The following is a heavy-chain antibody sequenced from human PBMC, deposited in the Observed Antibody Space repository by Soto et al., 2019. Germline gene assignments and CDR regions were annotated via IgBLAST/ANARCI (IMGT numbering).Heavy chain of an antibody. CDR1: GGSFSGYY. J-gene: IGHJ5*02. V-gene: IGHV4-34*01. CDR3: ASIPSYYGGDGNWFDP. D-gene: IGHD3-22*01. CDR2: INHSGST. Sequence: SETLSLTCAVYGGSFSGYYWSWIRQPPGKGLEWIGEINHSGSTNYNPSLKSRVTISVDTSKNQFSLKLSSVTAADTAVYYCASIPSYYGGDGNWFDPWGQGTLVTVSS.